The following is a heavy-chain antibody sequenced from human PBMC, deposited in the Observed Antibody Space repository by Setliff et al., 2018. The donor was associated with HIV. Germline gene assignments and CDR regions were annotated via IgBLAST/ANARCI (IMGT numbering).Heavy chain of an antibody. V-gene: IGHV1-8*02. CDR3: SRGPSRILEAAPETS. CDR1: GYTFTNYD. D-gene: IGHD2-15*01. Sequence: ASVKVSCKASGYTFTNYDLNWVRQASGQGLEWMGWMNPNSGNTGYAQKFQGRLAMTRNTSIDTAYMELSSLTSEDTAFYFCSRGPSRILEAAPETSWGQGTLVTVSS. CDR2: MNPNSGNT. J-gene: IGHJ5*02.